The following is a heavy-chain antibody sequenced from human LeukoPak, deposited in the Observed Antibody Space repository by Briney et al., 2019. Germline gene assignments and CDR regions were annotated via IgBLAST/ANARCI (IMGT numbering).Heavy chain of an antibody. CDR2: ISSNSSYI. V-gene: IGHV3-21*01. CDR1: GFTFSSYS. D-gene: IGHD3-22*01. CDR3: ARDLPYYGRGSTFDC. J-gene: IGHJ4*02. Sequence: PGGSLRLSCAASGFTFSSYSMNWVRQAPGKGLEWVSSISSNSSYIYYADSVKGRFTISRDNAKNSLYLQMNSLRAEDTAVYYCARDLPYYGRGSTFDCWGQGTLVTVSS.